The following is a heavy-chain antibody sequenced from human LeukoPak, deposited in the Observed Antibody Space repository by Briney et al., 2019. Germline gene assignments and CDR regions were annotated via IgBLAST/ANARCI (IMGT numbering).Heavy chain of an antibody. V-gene: IGHV3-74*01. CDR1: GFSLSGYW. J-gene: IGHJ5*02. Sequence: GGSLRLSCVASGFSLSGYWMYWVRQAPGKGLMYISRNNGDGSTTNYADVVKGRFTMSRDNVKNTLYLQMNSLRVEDTAVYYCARDPRNVGLAPWGQGTLVTISS. CDR2: NNGDGSTT. D-gene: IGHD2-15*01. CDR3: ARDPRNVGLAP.